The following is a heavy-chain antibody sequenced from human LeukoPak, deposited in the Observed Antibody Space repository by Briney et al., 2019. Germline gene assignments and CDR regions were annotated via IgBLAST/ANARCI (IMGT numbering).Heavy chain of an antibody. D-gene: IGHD5-18*01. V-gene: IGHV1-2*02. J-gene: IGHJ6*02. CDR1: GYTFTGYY. CDR3: ARDRRYSYGPSGMDV. CDR2: INPNSGGT. Sequence: ASVKVSCKASGYTFTGYYMHWVRQAPGQGREWMGWINPNSGGTNYAQKFQGRVTMTRDTSISTAYMELSRLRSDDTAVYYCARDRRYSYGPSGMDVWGQGTTVTVSS.